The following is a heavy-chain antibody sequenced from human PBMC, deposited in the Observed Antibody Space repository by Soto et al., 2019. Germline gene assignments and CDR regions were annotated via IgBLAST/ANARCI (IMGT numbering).Heavy chain of an antibody. Sequence: GVSRRRSWAASGVAFSIYAMSSVRQAPGKGLEWVSAISGSGGSTYYADSVKGRFTISRDNSKNTLYLQMNSLRAEDTAVSYCARAPTGGKTYYYYSSGYYYVDYWGQGT. CDR1: GVAFSIYA. J-gene: IGHJ4*02. CDR3: ARAPTGGKTYYYYSSGYYYVDY. D-gene: IGHD3-22*01. CDR2: ISGSGGST. V-gene: IGHV3-23*01.